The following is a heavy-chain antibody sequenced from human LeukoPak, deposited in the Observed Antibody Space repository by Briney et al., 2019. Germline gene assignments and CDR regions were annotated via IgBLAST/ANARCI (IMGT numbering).Heavy chain of an antibody. CDR1: GFTFSPYS. CDR2: ISTSTSTI. Sequence: GGSLRLSCAASGFTFSPYSMNWVRQAPGKGLEWVSYISTSTSTIYYADSVKGRFTISRDNAENSLYLQMNSLRAEDTAVYYCARALSSGYHHSEYYFDYWGQGTLVAVSS. V-gene: IGHV3-48*01. CDR3: ARALSSGYHHSEYYFDY. J-gene: IGHJ4*02. D-gene: IGHD6-19*01.